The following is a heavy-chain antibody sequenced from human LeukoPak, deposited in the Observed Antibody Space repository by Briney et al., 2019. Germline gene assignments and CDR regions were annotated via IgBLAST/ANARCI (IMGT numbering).Heavy chain of an antibody. J-gene: IGHJ4*02. CDR3: ARAWFGVLFPSGDY. V-gene: IGHV1-18*01. CDR1: GYTFTSYG. CDR2: ISAYNGNT. Sequence: ASVKVSCKASGYTFTSYGISWVRQAPGQGLECMGWISAYNGNTNYAQKLQGRVTMTTDTSTSTAYMELRSLRSDDTAVYYCARAWFGVLFPSGDYWGQGTLVTVSS. D-gene: IGHD3-10*01.